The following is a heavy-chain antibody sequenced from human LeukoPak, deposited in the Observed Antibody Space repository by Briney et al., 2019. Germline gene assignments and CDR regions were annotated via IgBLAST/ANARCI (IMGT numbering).Heavy chain of an antibody. CDR1: GYTFTGYY. Sequence: GASVKVSCKASGYTFTGYYMHWVRQAPGQGLEWMGIINPSGGSTSYAQKFQGRVTMTRDTSTSTVYMELSSLRSEDTAVYYCAKSGYYYDSMSLLFDYWGQGTLVTVSS. D-gene: IGHD3-22*01. CDR2: INPSGGST. V-gene: IGHV1-46*03. CDR3: AKSGYYYDSMSLLFDY. J-gene: IGHJ4*02.